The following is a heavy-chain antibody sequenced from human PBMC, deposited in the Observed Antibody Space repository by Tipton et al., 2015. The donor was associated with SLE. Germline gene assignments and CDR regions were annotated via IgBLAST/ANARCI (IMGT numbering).Heavy chain of an antibody. Sequence: TLSLTCTVSGASINSNFWSWIRQSPGKGLEWIGYIYSGGSTKYNPYFESRVTMSIDTSKNQFSLKLSSVTAADTAVYYCAGGQDDFGDYWGQGTLVTVSS. D-gene: IGHD4-17*01. V-gene: IGHV4-59*01. J-gene: IGHJ4*02. CDR1: GASINSNF. CDR3: AGGQDDFGDY. CDR2: IYSGGST.